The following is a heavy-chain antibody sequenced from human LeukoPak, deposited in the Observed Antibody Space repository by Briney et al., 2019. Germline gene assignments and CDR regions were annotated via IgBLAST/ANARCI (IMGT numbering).Heavy chain of an antibody. V-gene: IGHV3-7*03. CDR1: GFTFSNYW. CDR3: ARSEWELLGAAFDI. J-gene: IGHJ3*02. D-gene: IGHD1-26*01. Sequence: PGGSLRLSCAASGFTFSNYWMSWVRQAPGKGLEWVANIKQDGSEKYYVDSVKGRFTISRDNAKNSLYLQMSSLRSDDTAVYYCARSEWELLGAAFDIWGQGTMVTVSS. CDR2: IKQDGSEK.